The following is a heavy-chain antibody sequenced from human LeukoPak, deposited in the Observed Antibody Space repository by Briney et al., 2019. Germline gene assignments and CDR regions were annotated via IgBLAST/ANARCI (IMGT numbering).Heavy chain of an antibody. J-gene: IGHJ3*02. Sequence: PSETLSLTCTVSGSSISSGGYYWSWIRQHPGKGLEWIGYIYYSGSTYYNPSLKSRVTISVDTSKNQFSLKLSSVTAADTAVYYCAKLWFGELLSPFDDAFDIWGQGTMVTVSS. D-gene: IGHD3-10*01. CDR1: GSSISSGGYY. CDR2: IYYSGST. V-gene: IGHV4-31*03. CDR3: AKLWFGELLSPFDDAFDI.